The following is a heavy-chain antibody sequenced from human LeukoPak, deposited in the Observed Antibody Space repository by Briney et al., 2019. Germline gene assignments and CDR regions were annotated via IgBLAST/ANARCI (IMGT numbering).Heavy chain of an antibody. D-gene: IGHD2-2*01. Sequence: KPSETPSLTCAVYGGSFSGDYWSWIRQPPRKGLEWIGEINHSGSTNYNPSLKSRVTISVDTSKNQFSLKLSSVTAADTAVYYCARSYAHDYWGQGTLVTVSS. V-gene: IGHV4-34*01. CDR2: INHSGST. CDR3: ARSYAHDY. CDR1: GGSFSGDY. J-gene: IGHJ4*02.